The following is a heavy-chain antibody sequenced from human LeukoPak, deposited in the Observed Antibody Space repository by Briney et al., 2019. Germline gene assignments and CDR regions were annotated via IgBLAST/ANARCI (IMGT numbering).Heavy chain of an antibody. CDR2: ISSSSSYI. J-gene: IGHJ4*02. CDR1: GFTFSSYS. CDR3: ARERVTTTSFDY. V-gene: IGHV3-21*01. Sequence: GGSLRLSCAASGFTFSSYSTNWVRQAPGKGLEWVSSISSSSSYIYYADSVKGRFTISRDNAKNSLYLQMNSLRAEDTAVYYCARERVTTTSFDYWGQGVLVTVSS. D-gene: IGHD2/OR15-2a*01.